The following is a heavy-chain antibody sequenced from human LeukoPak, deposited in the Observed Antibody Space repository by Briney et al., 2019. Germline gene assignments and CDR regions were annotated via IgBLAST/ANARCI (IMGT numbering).Heavy chain of an antibody. CDR2: ILSDSGTTI. V-gene: IGHV3-48*04. J-gene: IGHJ3*01. D-gene: IGHD1-14*01. CDR1: GVTFSGYT. CDR3: VRGTSHPV. Sequence: GVSLRLSCAPSGVTFSGYTMNWVRQAPGAGLEWISSILSDSGTTIHYADSGRGRFTITRDNAKNSLCLQMNSLRVEDTAVYYCVRGTSHPVWGQGTTVTVSS.